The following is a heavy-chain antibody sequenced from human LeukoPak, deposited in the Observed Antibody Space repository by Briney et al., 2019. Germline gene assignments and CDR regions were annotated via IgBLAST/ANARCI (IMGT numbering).Heavy chain of an antibody. V-gene: IGHV3-30*02. J-gene: IGHJ4*02. CDR2: IRYDGSNK. CDR3: ARHDYGAGIDY. Sequence: GGSLRLSCAASGFTFSSYGMHWVRQAPGKGLEWVAFIRYDGSNKYYADSVKGRFTISRDNSRNTLFLQMDSLGAEDTAVYYCARHDYGAGIDYWGQGTLVTVSS. D-gene: IGHD4-17*01. CDR1: GFTFSSYG.